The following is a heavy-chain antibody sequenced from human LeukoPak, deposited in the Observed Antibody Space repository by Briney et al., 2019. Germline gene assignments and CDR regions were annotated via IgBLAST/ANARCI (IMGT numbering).Heavy chain of an antibody. D-gene: IGHD3-22*01. CDR2: INPNSGGT. CDR3: ARGVYTMIVVVPFDY. Sequence: ASVKVSCKASGYTFTGYYMHWVRQAPGQGLEWMGRINPNSGGTNYAQKFQGRVTKTRDTSISTAYMELSRLRSDDTAVYYCARGVYTMIVVVPFDYWGQGTLVTVSS. V-gene: IGHV1-2*06. CDR1: GYTFTGYY. J-gene: IGHJ4*02.